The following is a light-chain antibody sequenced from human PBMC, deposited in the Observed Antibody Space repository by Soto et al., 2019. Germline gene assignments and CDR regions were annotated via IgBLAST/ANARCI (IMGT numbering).Light chain of an antibody. J-gene: IGKJ3*01. CDR1: QGINNY. CDR3: QHLKSYPIT. V-gene: IGKV1-9*01. Sequence: DIQLTQSPSFLSASVGDRVTITCRASQGINNYLAWYQQKPGKAPNLLIYAAYTLQTGVPSRFSGSGSGAEVTLIITSRQPEDFATDHCQHLKSYPITFGPGTQVD. CDR2: AAY.